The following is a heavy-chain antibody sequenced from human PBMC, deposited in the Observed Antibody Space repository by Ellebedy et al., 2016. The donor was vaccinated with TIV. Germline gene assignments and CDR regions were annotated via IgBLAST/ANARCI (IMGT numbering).Heavy chain of an antibody. CDR1: GGSISSSSYY. J-gene: IGHJ6*02. V-gene: IGHV4-39*07. Sequence: SETLSLXCTVSGGSISSSSYYWGWIRQPPGKGLEWIGSIYYSGSTYYNPSLKSRVTISVDTSKNQFSLKLSSVTAADTAVYYCARDPVVAATPTYYYYGMDVWGQGTTVTVSS. CDR2: IYYSGST. D-gene: IGHD2-15*01. CDR3: ARDPVVAATPTYYYYGMDV.